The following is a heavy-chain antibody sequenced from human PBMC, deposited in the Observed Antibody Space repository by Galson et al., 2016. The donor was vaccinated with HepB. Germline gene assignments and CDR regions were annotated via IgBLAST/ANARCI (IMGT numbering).Heavy chain of an antibody. J-gene: IGHJ5*02. D-gene: IGHD2-15*01. CDR2: VNHSGGT. V-gene: IGHV4-34*01. CDR1: GGSFSGYF. CDR3: ARIDCSNGNCHNWFDP. Sequence: SETLSLTCAVYGGSFSGYFWTWIRQPPGKGLEWIGEVNHSGGTNYNPSLKSRVTISVDTSKNQFSLKLSSVTAADTAVYYCARIDCSNGNCHNWFDPWGQGTLVTVSS.